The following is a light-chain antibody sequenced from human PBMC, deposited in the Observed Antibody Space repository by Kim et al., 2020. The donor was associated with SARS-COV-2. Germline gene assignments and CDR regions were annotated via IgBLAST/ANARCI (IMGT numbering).Light chain of an antibody. CDR2: KAS. V-gene: IGKV1-5*03. CDR1: QSIGTL. J-gene: IGKJ1*01. Sequence: SAYVGDRVTITCRASQSIGTLLAWYQQKSGKAPKLLIYKASTLESGVPSRFSGSAFGTEFSLTISNVQPDDFATYYCQQYNSYWSFGQGTKVDIK. CDR3: QQYNSYWS.